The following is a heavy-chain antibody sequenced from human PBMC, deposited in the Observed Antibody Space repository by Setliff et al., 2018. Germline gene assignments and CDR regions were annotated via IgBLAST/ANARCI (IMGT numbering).Heavy chain of an antibody. CDR1: GYTFTDYY. CDR2: INPDSGGT. Sequence: ASVKVSCKASGYTFTDYYIHWVRQAPGQGLEWMGRINPDSGGTNYAQKFQGRVTMTRDTSITAAYMELSRLRSDDSAVYYCARGPSNYDLLTGCDCWGQGALVTVS. CDR3: ARGPSNYDLLTGCDC. V-gene: IGHV1-2*06. D-gene: IGHD3-9*01. J-gene: IGHJ4*02.